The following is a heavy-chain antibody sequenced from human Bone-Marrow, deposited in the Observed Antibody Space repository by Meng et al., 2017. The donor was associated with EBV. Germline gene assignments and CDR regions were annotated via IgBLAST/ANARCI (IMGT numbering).Heavy chain of an antibody. J-gene: IGHJ4*02. CDR1: SEFTISIIG. CDR2: TYIRGGT. Sequence: VSSEFTISIIGGSWGRNCPGRGLELIGETYIRGGTKYNPSLKSRVTISVDEPKNQFSLKLTSVTTADTAVYYYAREGGFYSSSPDYWGQGTLVTVSS. V-gene: IGHV4-4*02. D-gene: IGHD6-6*01. CDR3: AREGGFYSSSPDY.